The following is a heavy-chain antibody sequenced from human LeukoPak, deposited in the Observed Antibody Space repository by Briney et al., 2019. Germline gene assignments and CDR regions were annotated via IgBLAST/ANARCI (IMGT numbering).Heavy chain of an antibody. D-gene: IGHD6-19*01. CDR3: AKTEQWLDDAFDI. CDR2: ISGSGGST. CDR1: GFTFSSYA. V-gene: IGHV3-23*01. Sequence: QTGGSLRLSCAASGFTFSSYAMSWVRQAPGKGLEWVSAISGSGGSTYYADSVKGRFTISRDNSKNTLYLQMNSLRAEDTAVYYCAKTEQWLDDAFDIWGQGTVVTVSS. J-gene: IGHJ3*02.